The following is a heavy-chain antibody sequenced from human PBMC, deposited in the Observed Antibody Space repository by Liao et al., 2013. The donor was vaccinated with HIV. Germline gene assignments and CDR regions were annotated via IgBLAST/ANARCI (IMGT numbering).Heavy chain of an antibody. V-gene: IGHV4-39*07. D-gene: IGHD2-15*01. CDR1: DGSISTSFYY. CDR2: IHYSGST. CDR3: VHCSGLYWNAFDI. Sequence: QLQLQESGPGLVKPSETLSLTCTVSDGSISTSFYYWGWMRQPPGKGLEWIGSIHYSGSTYYKTSLKSRVTISEDSSKNQFSLNLTSVTAADTAVYYCVHCSGLYWNAFDIWGQGTMVTVSS. J-gene: IGHJ3*02.